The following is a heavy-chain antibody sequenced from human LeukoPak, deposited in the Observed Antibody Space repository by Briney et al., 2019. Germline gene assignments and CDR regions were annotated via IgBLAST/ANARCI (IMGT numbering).Heavy chain of an antibody. D-gene: IGHD3-10*02. CDR3: ARGVGLGYYVLFHRSQIGAFDI. CDR1: GFTFSSYA. V-gene: IGHV3-23*01. CDR2: ISGSGGST. J-gene: IGHJ3*02. Sequence: GGSLRLSCAASGFTFSSYAMSWVRQAPGKGLEWVSAISGSGGSTYYADSVKGRFTISRDNSKNSLYLQMNSLRAEDTAVYYCARGVGLGYYVLFHRSQIGAFDIWGQGTMVTVSS.